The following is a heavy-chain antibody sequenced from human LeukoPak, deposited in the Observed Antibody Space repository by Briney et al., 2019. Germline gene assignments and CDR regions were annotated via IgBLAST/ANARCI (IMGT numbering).Heavy chain of an antibody. CDR1: GGSISSYY. D-gene: IGHD4-23*01. V-gene: IGHV4-4*07. CDR2: IYTSGST. Sequence: SETLSLTCTASGGSISSYYWSWIRQPAGKGLEWIGRIYTSGSTNYNPSLKSRVTISVDTSKNQFFLSLASVTVADTAVYYCARERPLDTVVSQDFWGQGTLVIVSS. J-gene: IGHJ4*02. CDR3: ARERPLDTVVSQDF.